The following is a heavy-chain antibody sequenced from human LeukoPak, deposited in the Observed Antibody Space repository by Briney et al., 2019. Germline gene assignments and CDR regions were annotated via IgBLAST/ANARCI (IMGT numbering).Heavy chain of an antibody. Sequence: GGSLRLSCSASGFTFSSYAMTWVRQAPGKGLEWVSLISGGGGGTYYADSVKGRFTISRDNSKNTLFLQMDNLRADDTAVYSCAKDRSMNSWNAFHFDLWGRGTLVTVSS. CDR2: ISGGGGGT. D-gene: IGHD1-20*01. V-gene: IGHV3-23*01. CDR3: AKDRSMNSWNAFHFDL. CDR1: GFTFSSYA. J-gene: IGHJ2*01.